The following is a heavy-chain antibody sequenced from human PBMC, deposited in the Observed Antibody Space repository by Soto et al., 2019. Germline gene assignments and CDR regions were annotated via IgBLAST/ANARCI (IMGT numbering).Heavy chain of an antibody. D-gene: IGHD6-13*01. CDR2: IIPIFGTA. V-gene: IGHV1-69*13. J-gene: IGHJ4*02. Sequence: RASVKVSCKASGGTFSSYAISWVRQAPGQGLEWMGGIIPIFGTANYAQKFQGRVTITADESTSTAYMELSSLRSEDTAVYYCASRVDTHWQQLVPVDYWGQGTLVTVSS. CDR3: ASRVDTHWQQLVPVDY. CDR1: GGTFSSYA.